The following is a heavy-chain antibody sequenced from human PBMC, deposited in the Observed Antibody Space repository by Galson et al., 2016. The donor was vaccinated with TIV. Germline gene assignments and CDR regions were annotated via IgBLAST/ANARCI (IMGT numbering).Heavy chain of an antibody. CDR3: ARGLGHLDV. CDR2: SYYSGST. Sequence: LSLTCTVSGGSISSYYWSWIRQPPGEGLEWIGNSYYSGSTNYNPSLKSRVIISVDTSKTHFSPRLTSVTAADPAIYYCARGLGHLDVWGQGTTVTVSS. D-gene: IGHD3-16*01. CDR1: GGSISSYY. V-gene: IGHV4-59*08. J-gene: IGHJ6*02.